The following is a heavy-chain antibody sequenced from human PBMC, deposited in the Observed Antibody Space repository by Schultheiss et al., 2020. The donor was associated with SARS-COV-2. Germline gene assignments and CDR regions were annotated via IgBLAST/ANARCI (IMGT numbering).Heavy chain of an antibody. CDR3: ARSPPYCSSISCYYDY. CDR2: INHSGST. Sequence: SQTLSLTCAVYGGSLSGYYWSWIRQPPGKGLEWIGEINHSGSTNYNPSLKSRVTISVDTSKNQFSLKLSSVTAADTAVYYCARSPPYCSSISCYYDYWGQGTLVTVSS. V-gene: IGHV4-34*01. J-gene: IGHJ4*02. CDR1: GGSLSGYY. D-gene: IGHD2-2*01.